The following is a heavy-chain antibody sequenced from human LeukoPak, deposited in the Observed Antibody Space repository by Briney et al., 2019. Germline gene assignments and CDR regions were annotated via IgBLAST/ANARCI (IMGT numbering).Heavy chain of an antibody. CDR1: GFTFYDYA. CDR3: ARDFGVIRRS. V-gene: IGHV3-30-3*01. CDR2: ISYDGSNK. J-gene: IGHJ5*02. Sequence: GGSLRLSCAASGFTFYDYAIHWVRQAPGKGLEWVTLISYDGSNKYYADSVKGRFTISRDNAKNTLFLQMSSLRPEDTAVYYCARDFGVIRRSWGQGTLVSVSS. D-gene: IGHD3-3*01.